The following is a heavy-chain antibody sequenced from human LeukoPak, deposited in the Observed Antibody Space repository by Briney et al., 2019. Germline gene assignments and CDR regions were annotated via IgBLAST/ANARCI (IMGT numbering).Heavy chain of an antibody. CDR3: ARDRFLRRPEPAEY. J-gene: IGHJ4*02. CDR1: GFTFSSYA. Sequence: PGGSLRLSCAASGFTFSSYAMSWFRQAPGKGLEWVSGISGSGIGGRTHYADSVKGRFTISRDNAKNSLYLQMNSLRAEDTALYYCARDRFLRRPEPAEYWGQGTLVTVSS. CDR2: ISGSGIGGRT. D-gene: IGHD2/OR15-2a*01. V-gene: IGHV3-23*01.